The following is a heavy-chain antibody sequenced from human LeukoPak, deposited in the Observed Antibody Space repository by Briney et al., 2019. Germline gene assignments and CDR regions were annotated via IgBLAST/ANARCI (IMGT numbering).Heavy chain of an antibody. CDR3: ARDQGITIFGVDEYYYGMDV. CDR1: GFTVSSNY. D-gene: IGHD3-3*01. CDR2: IYSGGST. Sequence: PGGSLRLSCAASGFTVSSNYMSWVRQAPGKGLEWVSVIYSGGSTYYADSVKGRFTISRDNSKHTLYLQMNSLRAEDTAVYYCARDQGITIFGVDEYYYGMDVWGQGTTVTVSS. J-gene: IGHJ6*02. V-gene: IGHV3-66*01.